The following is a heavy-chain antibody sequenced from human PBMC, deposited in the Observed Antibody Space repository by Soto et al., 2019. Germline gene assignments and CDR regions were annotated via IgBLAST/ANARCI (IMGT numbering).Heavy chain of an antibody. CDR1: GGSISSSNW. Sequence: KSSETLSLTCAVSGGSISSSNWWSWVRQPPGKGLEWIGEIYHSGSTNYNPSLKSRVTISVDKSKNQFSLKLSSVTAADTAVYYCARSWGDPEYYYYYGMDVWGQGTTVTVYS. J-gene: IGHJ6*02. D-gene: IGHD3-16*01. V-gene: IGHV4-4*02. CDR3: ARSWGDPEYYYYYGMDV. CDR2: IYHSGST.